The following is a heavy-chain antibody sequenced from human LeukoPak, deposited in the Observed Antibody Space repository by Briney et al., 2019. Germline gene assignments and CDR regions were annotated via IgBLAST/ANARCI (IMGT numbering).Heavy chain of an antibody. CDR2: TSYDGSNK. J-gene: IGHJ4*02. Sequence: PGGSLRLSCAASGFTFSSYGMHWVRQAPGKGLEWVAVTSYDGSNKYCVESVKGRFTISRDNSKNTLYLQMNSLRTEDTAVYYCAKDQGYCTNGVCYSSDYWGQGTLVTVSS. CDR3: AKDQGYCTNGVCYSSDY. V-gene: IGHV3-30*18. D-gene: IGHD2-8*01. CDR1: GFTFSSYG.